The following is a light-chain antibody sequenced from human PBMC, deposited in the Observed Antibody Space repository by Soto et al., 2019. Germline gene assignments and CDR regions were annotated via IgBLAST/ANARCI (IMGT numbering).Light chain of an antibody. CDR3: ISYKSSSTSYV. CDR1: SSDVGGYNY. J-gene: IGLJ1*01. Sequence: QSVLTQPASVSGSPGQSITISCTGTSSDVGGYNYVAWYQQHPGKVPRLMIYEVSNRPSGVSNRFSGSKSGSTASLTTSGLQAEDAAAYYCISYKSSSTSYVFGTGTKVTVL. V-gene: IGLV2-14*01. CDR2: EVS.